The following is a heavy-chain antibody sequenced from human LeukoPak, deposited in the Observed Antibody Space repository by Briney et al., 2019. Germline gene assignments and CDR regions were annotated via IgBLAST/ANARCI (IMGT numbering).Heavy chain of an antibody. CDR3: ATDSGSSYGSSNY. CDR1: GFTFSDSY. V-gene: IGHV3-11*06. J-gene: IGHJ4*02. D-gene: IGHD5-18*01. CDR2: ITSSSDYT. Sequence: GGSLRLSCAASGFTFSDSYMSWIRQAPGKRLEWVSYITSSSDYTNYVDSVKGRFTISRDNAKNSLYLQMNSLRAEDTAVYYCATDSGSSYGSSNYWGQGTLVTVSS.